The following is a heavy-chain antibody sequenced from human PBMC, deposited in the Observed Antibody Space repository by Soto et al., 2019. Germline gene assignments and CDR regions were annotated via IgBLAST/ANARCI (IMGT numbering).Heavy chain of an antibody. D-gene: IGHD6-13*01. CDR1: GGSISSYY. CDR3: ARTYSSSWYGFDY. V-gene: IGHV4-59*01. J-gene: IGHJ4*02. Sequence: SETLSLTSTVSGGSISSYYWSWIRQPPGKGLEWIGYIYYSGSTNYNPSLKSRVTISVDTSNNQFSLKLSSVTAADTAVYYCARTYSSSWYGFDYWGQGTLVTVSS. CDR2: IYYSGST.